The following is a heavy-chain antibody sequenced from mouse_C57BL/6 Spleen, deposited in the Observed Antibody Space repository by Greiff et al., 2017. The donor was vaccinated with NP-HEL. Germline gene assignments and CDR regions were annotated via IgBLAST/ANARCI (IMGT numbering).Heavy chain of an antibody. D-gene: IGHD2-3*01. Sequence: EVQRVESGAELVRPGASVKLSCTASGFNIKDDYMHWVKKRPEQGLEWIGGIDPENGDTQYASKFQGKATITADTSSNTDYLQLSSLTSEDTAVYYCSSIYDGYYGFAYWGQGTLVTVSA. CDR3: SSIYDGYYGFAY. CDR1: GFNIKDDY. V-gene: IGHV14-4*01. J-gene: IGHJ3*01. CDR2: IDPENGDT.